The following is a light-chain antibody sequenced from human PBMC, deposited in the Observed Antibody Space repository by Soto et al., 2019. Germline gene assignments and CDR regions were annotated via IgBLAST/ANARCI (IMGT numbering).Light chain of an antibody. J-gene: IGLJ1*01. V-gene: IGLV2-11*01. CDR3: CSYAGSYTPHDG. Sequence: QSALTQPRSVSGSPGQSVTISCTGTSSDVGGYNYVSWYQQHPGKAPKLMIYDVSKRPSGVPDRFSGSKSGNTASLTISGLQAEDEADYYCCSYAGSYTPHDGFGTGTKVTVL. CDR1: SSDVGGYNY. CDR2: DVS.